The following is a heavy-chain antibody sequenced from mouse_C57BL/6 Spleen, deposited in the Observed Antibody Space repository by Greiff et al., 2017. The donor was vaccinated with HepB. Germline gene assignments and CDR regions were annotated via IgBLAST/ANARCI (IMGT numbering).Heavy chain of an antibody. J-gene: IGHJ2*01. CDR3: TREKRSYYFDY. CDR2: IDPETGGT. CDR1: GYTFTDYE. V-gene: IGHV1-15*01. D-gene: IGHD1-1*01. Sequence: VQLQQSGAELVRPGASVTLSCKASGYTFTDYEMHWVKQTPVHGLEWIGAIDPETGGTAYNQKFKGKAILTADKSSSTAYMELRSLTSEDSAVYYCTREKRSYYFDYWGQGTTLTVSS.